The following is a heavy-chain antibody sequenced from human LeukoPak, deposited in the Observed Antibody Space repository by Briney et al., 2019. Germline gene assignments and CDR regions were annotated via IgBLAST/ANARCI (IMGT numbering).Heavy chain of an antibody. V-gene: IGHV3-74*01. J-gene: IGHJ2*01. CDR1: GFTSTNYW. CDR3: ARGIIVVVPAAKNWYFDL. D-gene: IGHD2-2*01. CDR2: INGDGSST. Sequence: GGSLRLSCAASGFTSTNYWMHWVRQAPGKGLVWVSRINGDGSSTTYADSVKGRFTISRDNAKNTLNLQMNSLRAEDTAAYYCARGIIVVVPAAKNWYFDLWGRGTRVTVSS.